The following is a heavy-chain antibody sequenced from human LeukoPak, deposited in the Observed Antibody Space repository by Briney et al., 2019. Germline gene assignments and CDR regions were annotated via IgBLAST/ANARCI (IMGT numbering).Heavy chain of an antibody. CDR2: ITDSGGTT. J-gene: IGHJ4*02. D-gene: IGHD1-26*01. Sequence: PGGSLRLSCAASGFTFRNYAMSWVRQAPGKGLEWVSVITDSGGTTFYADSVKGRFTISRDNSKNTLYLQMNSLSAEDSAIYYCAKLWRGSYPRYFDYWGQGALVTVSS. CDR3: AKLWRGSYPRYFDY. CDR1: GFTFRNYA. V-gene: IGHV3-23*01.